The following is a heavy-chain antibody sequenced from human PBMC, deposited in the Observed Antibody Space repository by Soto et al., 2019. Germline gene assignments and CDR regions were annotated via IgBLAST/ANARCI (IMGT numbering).Heavy chain of an antibody. J-gene: IGHJ6*02. CDR1: GFTFSSYG. CDR2: ISYDGSNK. D-gene: IGHD3-3*01. V-gene: IGHV3-30*18. Sequence: QVQLVESGGGVVQPGRSLRLSCAASGFTFSSYGMHWVSQAPGKGLEWVAVISYDGSNKYYADSVKSWFTISKDNSKNTLYLQMNSLKDEDTAVYYCAKDRTYYDFWSGWRAYYYYDMDVWGQGNTVTVSS. CDR3: AKDRTYYDFWSGWRAYYYYDMDV.